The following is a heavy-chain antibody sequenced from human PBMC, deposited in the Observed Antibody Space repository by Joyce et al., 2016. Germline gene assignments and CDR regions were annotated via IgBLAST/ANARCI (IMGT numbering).Heavy chain of an antibody. CDR3: ARMGGGPFDY. CDR2: IYYSGST. CDR1: GYSISTNYW. J-gene: IGHJ4*02. D-gene: IGHD3-16*01. V-gene: IGHV4-28*01. Sequence: QVQLQESGPGLVKPSDTLSLTCSVSGYSISTNYWWGWIRQPPGKGLEWIGYIYYSGSTYYNPSRESRVTMSVDTSKNQFSLKLSSVTAVDTAVYYCARMGGGPFDYWGQGTLVTVSS.